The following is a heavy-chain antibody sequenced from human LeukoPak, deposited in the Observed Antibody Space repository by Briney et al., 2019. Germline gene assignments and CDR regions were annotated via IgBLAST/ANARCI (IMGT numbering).Heavy chain of an antibody. V-gene: IGHV3-23*01. CDR1: GFPFSTYA. J-gene: IGHJ4*02. CDR2: ITGSGGFT. Sequence: GGSLRLSCAASGFPFSTYAMNWVRQAPGKGLEWVSVITGSGGFTQYADSVKGRFTISRDDSKNTVYLQMNSLRVEDTALYYCVRSLDYWGQGTLVTVSS. CDR3: VRSLDY.